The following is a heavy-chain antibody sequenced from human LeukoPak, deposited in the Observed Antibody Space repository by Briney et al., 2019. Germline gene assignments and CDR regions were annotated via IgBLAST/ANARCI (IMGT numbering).Heavy chain of an antibody. D-gene: IGHD3-9*01. CDR3: ARASGVLPSFEWANWFDT. CDR2: IHYSGST. J-gene: IGHJ5*02. V-gene: IGHV4-39*01. Sequence: SETLSLTCTVSGGSIRSSDYYWAWIRQPPGRGLQWIGTIHYSGSTFYRPPLKSRLPVSADTSRTQFYMKLSSVTAEDTAVYYCARASGVLPSFEWANWFDTWGQGSLVTVSS. CDR1: GGSIRSSDYY.